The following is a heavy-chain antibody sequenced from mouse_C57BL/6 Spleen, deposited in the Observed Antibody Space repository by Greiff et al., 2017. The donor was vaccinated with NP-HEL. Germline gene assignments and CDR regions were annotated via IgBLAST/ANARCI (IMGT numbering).Heavy chain of an antibody. J-gene: IGHJ3*01. Sequence: EVKLVESGGGLVQPGGSLSLSCAASGFTFTDYYMSWVRQPPGKALEWLGFIRNKANGYTTEYSASVKGRFTISRDNSQSILYLQMNALRAEDSGTYSLAIDYGNYGAWFGYWGQGTLVTVSA. CDR3: AIDYGNYGAWFGY. D-gene: IGHD2-1*01. V-gene: IGHV7-3*01. CDR2: IRNKANGYTT. CDR1: GFTFTDYY.